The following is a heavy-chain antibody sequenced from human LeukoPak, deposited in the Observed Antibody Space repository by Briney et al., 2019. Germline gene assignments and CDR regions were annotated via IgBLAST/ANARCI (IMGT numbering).Heavy chain of an antibody. Sequence: PSETLSLTCTVSGGSISTSSYYWGWIRQPPGKGLQWIGSIYYNGSTYYNPSLKSRVIISVDTSKNQFSLKLSSVTAADTAVYYCARGSWEKGLDYWGQGTLVAVSS. D-gene: IGHD1-26*01. CDR3: ARGSWEKGLDY. J-gene: IGHJ4*02. CDR1: GGSISTSSYY. V-gene: IGHV4-39*07. CDR2: IYYNGST.